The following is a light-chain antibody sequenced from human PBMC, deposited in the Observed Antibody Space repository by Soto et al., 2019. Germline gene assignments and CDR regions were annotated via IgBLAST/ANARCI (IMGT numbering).Light chain of an antibody. CDR1: QTISSRY. CDR2: GAS. J-gene: IGKJ1*01. Sequence: EIVLAQSPGTLSLSPGERATLSCRASQTISSRYLTWYQQKSGQVPRLLIYGASSRATGIPDRFSGSGSGTDFTLTISSLQSEDFAVYYCQQYNQWPRTFGQGTKVEIK. CDR3: QQYNQWPRT. V-gene: IGKV3-20*01.